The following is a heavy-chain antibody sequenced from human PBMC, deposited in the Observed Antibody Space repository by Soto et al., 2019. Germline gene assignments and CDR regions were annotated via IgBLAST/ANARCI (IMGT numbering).Heavy chain of an antibody. CDR2: MNPNSGNT. CDR1: GYTFTNYA. J-gene: IGHJ6*02. Sequence: ASVKVSCKASGYTFTNYAMHWVRQAPGQGLEWMGWMNPNSGNTGYAQKFQGRVTMTRNTSISTAYMELSSLRSEDTAVYYCARPGKNYGMDVWGQGTTVTVSS. CDR3: ARPGKNYGMDV. V-gene: IGHV1-8*02.